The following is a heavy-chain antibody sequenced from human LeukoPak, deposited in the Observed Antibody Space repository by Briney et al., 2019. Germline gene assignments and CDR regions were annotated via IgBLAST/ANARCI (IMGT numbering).Heavy chain of an antibody. J-gene: IGHJ3*02. CDR1: GYTFTSYD. D-gene: IGHD2-2*02. CDR3: ARGGGYCSSTSCYRRHFDI. Sequence: ASVKVSCKASGYTFTSYDINWVRQATGQGLEWMGWMNPNSGNTGYAQKFQGRVTITRNTSISTAYMELSSLRSEDTAVYYCARGGGYCSSTSCYRRHFDIWGQGTMVTVSS. CDR2: MNPNSGNT. V-gene: IGHV1-8*03.